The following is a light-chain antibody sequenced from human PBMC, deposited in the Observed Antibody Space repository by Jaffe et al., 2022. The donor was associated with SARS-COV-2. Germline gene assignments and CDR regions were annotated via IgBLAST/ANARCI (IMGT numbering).Light chain of an antibody. Sequence: QSALTQPASVSGSPGQSITISCTGTNSDVGGYNYVAWYQQHPGEAPKLMIYDVSNRPSGVSNRFSGSKSGNTASLTISGLQAADEADYYCSSYTTTSTLVFGGGTKLTVL. CDR1: NSDVGGYNY. V-gene: IGLV2-14*01. CDR2: DVS. CDR3: SSYTTTSTLV. J-gene: IGLJ2*01.